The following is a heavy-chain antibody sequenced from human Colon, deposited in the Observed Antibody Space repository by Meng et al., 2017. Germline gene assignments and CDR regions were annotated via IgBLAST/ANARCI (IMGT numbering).Heavy chain of an antibody. D-gene: IGHD6-19*01. Sequence: QVPVPELRRGLVKPSGSLSLTCTVSGGSISSNYWWSWVRQPPGKGLECIEKIYQIGSTNYNPSLKSRVTISIDKSKKHFSLKLSSVTAADTAVYYCASFPPPGKQWLVTDYWGQGTLVTVSS. CDR3: ASFPPPGKQWLVTDY. CDR1: GGSISSNYW. CDR2: IYQIGST. J-gene: IGHJ4*02. V-gene: IGHV4-4*02.